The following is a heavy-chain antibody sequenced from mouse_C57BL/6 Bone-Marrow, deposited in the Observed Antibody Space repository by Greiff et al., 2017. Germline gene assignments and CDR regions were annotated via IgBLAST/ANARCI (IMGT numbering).Heavy chain of an antibody. Sequence: EVQLVESGGDLVKPGGSLKLSCAASGFTFSSYGMSWVRQTPDKRLEWVATISSGGSYTYYPDSVKGRFTISRDNAKNTLYLQMSSLKSEDTAMYYCGYFDVWGTGTTVTVSS. V-gene: IGHV5-6*01. CDR1: GFTFSSYG. CDR2: ISSGGSYT. J-gene: IGHJ1*03. CDR3: GYFDV.